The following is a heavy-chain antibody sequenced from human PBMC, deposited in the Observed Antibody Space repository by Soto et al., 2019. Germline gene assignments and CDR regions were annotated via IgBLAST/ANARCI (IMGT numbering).Heavy chain of an antibody. J-gene: IGHJ5*02. CDR2: MNPNSGNT. Sequence: QVQLVQSGAEVKKPGASVKVSCKASGYTFTSYDINWVRQATGQGLEWMGWMNPNSGNTGYAQKSQGRVAMTRNTSISTAYMELSSLRSEDTAVYYCARCPPYDFWSGYFGRGSPFDPWGQGTLVTVSS. D-gene: IGHD3-3*01. CDR3: ARCPPYDFWSGYFGRGSPFDP. V-gene: IGHV1-8*01. CDR1: GYTFTSYD.